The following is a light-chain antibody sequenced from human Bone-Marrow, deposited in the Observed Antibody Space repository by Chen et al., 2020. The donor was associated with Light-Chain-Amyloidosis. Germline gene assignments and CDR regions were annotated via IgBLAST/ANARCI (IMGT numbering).Light chain of an antibody. Sequence: SYELTQPPSVSVSPGQTARITCSGDDLPTKSAYWYPQKPGQAPVLVIHRDTERPSGISERFAGSSSGTTATLTSSGVQAEDEADYHCQSADSSGTYEVIFGGGTKLTVL. CDR2: RDT. J-gene: IGLJ2*01. CDR1: DLPTKS. V-gene: IGLV3-25*03. CDR3: QSADSSGTYEVI.